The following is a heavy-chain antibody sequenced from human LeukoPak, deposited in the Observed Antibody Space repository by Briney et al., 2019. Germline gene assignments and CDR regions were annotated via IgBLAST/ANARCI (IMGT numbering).Heavy chain of an antibody. Sequence: SETLSLTCTVSGGSISSSSYYWGWIRQPPGKGLEWIGSIYYSGSTYYNPSLKSRVTISVDTSKNQFSLKLSSVTAADTAVYYRARDYPNYYGSGSNWFDPWGQGTLVTVSS. J-gene: IGHJ5*02. CDR3: ARDYPNYYGSGSNWFDP. CDR1: GGSISSSSYY. V-gene: IGHV4-39*07. CDR2: IYYSGST. D-gene: IGHD3-10*01.